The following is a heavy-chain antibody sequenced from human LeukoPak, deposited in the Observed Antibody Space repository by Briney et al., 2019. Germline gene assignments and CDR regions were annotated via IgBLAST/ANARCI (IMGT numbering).Heavy chain of an antibody. V-gene: IGHV3-23*01. D-gene: IGHD1-1*01. CDR1: GFTLSSYA. CDR3: ASGGGYYNWNDESYNWFDP. J-gene: IGHJ5*02. CDR2: ISVSGNT. Sequence: GGSLRLSCAASGFTLSSYAMSWVRQAPGKGLEWVSAISVSGNTYHADSVKGRFTISRDNAKNSLYLQMNSLRAEDTAVYYCASGGGYYNWNDESYNWFDPWGQGTLVTVSS.